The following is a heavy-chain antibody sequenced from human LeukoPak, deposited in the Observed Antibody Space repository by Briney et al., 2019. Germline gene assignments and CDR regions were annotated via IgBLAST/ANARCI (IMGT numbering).Heavy chain of an antibody. V-gene: IGHV4-4*07. CDR3: ARDDTIFGVVTKDYYYYYMDV. J-gene: IGHJ6*03. Sequence: SETLSLTCTVSGGSISSCYWSWIRQPAGKGLEWIGRIYTSGSTNYNPSLKSRVTMSVDTSKNQFSLKLSSVTAADTAVYYRARDDTIFGVVTKDYYYYYMDVWGKGTTVTVSS. CDR1: GGSISSCY. D-gene: IGHD3-3*01. CDR2: IYTSGST.